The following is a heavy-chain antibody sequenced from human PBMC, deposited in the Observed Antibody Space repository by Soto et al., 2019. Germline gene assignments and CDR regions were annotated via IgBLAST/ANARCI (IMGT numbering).Heavy chain of an antibody. D-gene: IGHD5-18*01. Sequence: PSETLALTCTVSGGSIRSYYWSWVREPAGKGLEWIGRIYTSGSTNYNPSLKSRVTMSVDTSKNQFSLKLSSVTAADTAVYYCARGGTWIQLYFDYWGQGTLGTVSS. CDR3: ARGGTWIQLYFDY. CDR1: GGSIRSYY. J-gene: IGHJ4*02. CDR2: IYTSGST. V-gene: IGHV4-4*07.